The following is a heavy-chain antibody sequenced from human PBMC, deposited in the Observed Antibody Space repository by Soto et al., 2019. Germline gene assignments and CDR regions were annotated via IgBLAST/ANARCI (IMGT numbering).Heavy chain of an antibody. CDR1: GFIFSSYA. V-gene: IGHV3-23*01. CDR3: AKGTYSDAFDI. D-gene: IGHD2-15*01. J-gene: IGHJ3*02. Sequence: EVQLLESGGGLVQRGGSLRLSCAASGFIFSSYAITWVRQAPGKGLEWVSAISGGGGYTYYADSVKGRFTISRDNSKNTLYLQMNSLRAEDTAVYYCAKGTYSDAFDIWGQGTMVTVSS. CDR2: ISGGGGYT.